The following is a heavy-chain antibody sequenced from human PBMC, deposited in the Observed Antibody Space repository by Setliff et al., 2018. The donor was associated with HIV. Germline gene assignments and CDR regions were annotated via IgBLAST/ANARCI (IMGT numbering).Heavy chain of an antibody. D-gene: IGHD1-26*01. CDR1: GYTLTTFG. V-gene: IGHV7-4-1*02. Sequence: GASVKVSCKASGYTLTTFGISWVRQVPGQGLEWMGWINTETGNPMYAQGFKGRFVFSLDTSVSTAYLQISTLKTKDTAIYYCARVGSYWSTFDYWGQGALVTVSS. J-gene: IGHJ4*02. CDR3: ARVGSYWSTFDY. CDR2: INTETGNP.